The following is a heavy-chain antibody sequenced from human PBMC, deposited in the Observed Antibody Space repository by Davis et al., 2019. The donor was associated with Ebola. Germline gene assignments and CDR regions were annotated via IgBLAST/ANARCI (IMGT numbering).Heavy chain of an antibody. CDR2: ISAYNGNT. CDR1: GYTFTSYG. CDR3: ARGLGITMVRGRGMDV. J-gene: IGHJ6*02. V-gene: IGHV1-18*01. D-gene: IGHD3-10*01. Sequence: ASVKVSCKASGYTFTSYGISWVRQAPGQGLEWMGWISAYNGNTNYAQKLQGRVTMTTDTSTSTAYMELRSLRSDDTAVYYCARGLGITMVRGRGMDVWGQGTTVTVSS.